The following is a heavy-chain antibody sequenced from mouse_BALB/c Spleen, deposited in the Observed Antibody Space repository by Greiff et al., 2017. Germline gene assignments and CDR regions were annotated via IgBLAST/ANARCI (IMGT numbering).Heavy chain of an antibody. D-gene: IGHD1-1*01. CDR2: INPGSGST. CDR1: GYAFTNYL. Sequence: VQLQQSGAELVRPGTSVKVSCKASGYAFTNYLIEWVKQRPGQGLEWIGVINPGSGSTNYNEKFKGKATFTADTSSNTAYMQLSSLTSEDSAVYYCARRYYGSSLDYWGQGTTLTVSS. CDR3: ARRYYGSSLDY. V-gene: IGHV1-54*02. J-gene: IGHJ2*01.